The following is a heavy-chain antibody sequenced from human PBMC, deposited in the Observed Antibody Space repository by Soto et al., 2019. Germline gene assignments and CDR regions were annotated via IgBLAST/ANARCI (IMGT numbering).Heavy chain of an antibody. D-gene: IGHD3-10*01. CDR2: LSAGGGTT. CDR3: AKIPRGHPTMGRGVPIDY. V-gene: IGHV3-23*01. Sequence: EVQLLESGGGLVQPGGSLRLSCAASGLTFSNYAMTWVRQAPGKGLEWVSSLSAGGGTTYYADSVKGRFTISRDNSKNTLFLQMNSLRAEDTALYFCAKIPRGHPTMGRGVPIDYWGQGTLVTVSS. CDR1: GLTFSNYA. J-gene: IGHJ4*02.